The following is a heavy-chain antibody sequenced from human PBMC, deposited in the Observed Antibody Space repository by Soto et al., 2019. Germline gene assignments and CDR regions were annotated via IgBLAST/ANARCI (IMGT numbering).Heavy chain of an antibody. V-gene: IGHV1-69*13. CDR1: GGTFSSYA. CDR3: ARDRGVVPAAAPHYYYYGMDV. D-gene: IGHD2-2*01. Sequence: ASVKVSCKASGGTFSSYAISWVRQAPGQGLEWMGGIIPIFGTANYARKFQGRVTITADESTSTAYMELSSLRSEDTAVYYCARDRGVVPAAAPHYYYYGMDVWGQGTTVTVSS. CDR2: IIPIFGTA. J-gene: IGHJ6*02.